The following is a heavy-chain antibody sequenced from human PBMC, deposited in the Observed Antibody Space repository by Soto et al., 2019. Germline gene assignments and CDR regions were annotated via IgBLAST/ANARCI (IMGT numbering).Heavy chain of an antibody. J-gene: IGHJ4*02. V-gene: IGHV6-1*01. CDR3: ARDHDHSSGWYGIDY. CDR1: GDSVSGKSAA. D-gene: IGHD6-19*01. CDR2: TYYRSKWYN. Sequence: QTLSLTCAISGDSVSGKSAAWNWIRQSPSRGLEWLGRTYYRSKWYNEYALSVKSRISIKPDTSKNHFSLQLDSVTPDDTAVYYCARDHDHSSGWYGIDYWGQGTLVTVSS.